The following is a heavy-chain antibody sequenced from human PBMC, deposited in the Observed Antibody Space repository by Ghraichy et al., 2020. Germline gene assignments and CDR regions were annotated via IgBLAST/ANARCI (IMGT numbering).Heavy chain of an antibody. Sequence: GGSLRLSCVGSGFTFGTYSMNWVRQSPGKGLEWVSYITSSSRTKSYADSVKGRFTISRDNAQNSLYLHMDSLRDEDTAVYYCARGSRVGRFFSYDGMDVGAKGPRSPSP. CDR2: ITSSSRTK. V-gene: IGHV3-48*02. CDR1: GFTFGTYS. J-gene: IGHJ6*02. D-gene: IGHD1-26*01. CDR3: ARGSRVGRFFSYDGMDV.